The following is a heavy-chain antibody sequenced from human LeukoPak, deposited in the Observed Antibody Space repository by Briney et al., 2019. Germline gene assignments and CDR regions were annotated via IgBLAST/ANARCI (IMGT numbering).Heavy chain of an antibody. V-gene: IGHV1-18*04. D-gene: IGHD6-19*01. J-gene: IGHJ1*01. Sequence: GASVKVSCKASGYTFTSYGISWVRQAPGQGLEWMGWISAYNGNTNYAQKLQGRVTMTTDTSTSTAHMELRSLRSDDTAVYYCARDLGDSSGWVGYFQHWGQGTLVTVSS. CDR2: ISAYNGNT. CDR1: GYTFTSYG. CDR3: ARDLGDSSGWVGYFQH.